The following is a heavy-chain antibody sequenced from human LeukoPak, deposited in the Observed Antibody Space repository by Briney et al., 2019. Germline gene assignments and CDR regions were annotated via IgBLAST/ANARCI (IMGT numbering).Heavy chain of an antibody. CDR2: IKQDGSEK. V-gene: IGHV3-7*01. J-gene: IGHJ3*02. CDR3: ARHRSGGSQDDAFDI. D-gene: IGHD2-15*01. CDR1: GFTFSSYW. Sequence: GGSLRLSYAASGFTFSSYWMSWVRQAPGKGLEWVANIKQDGSEKYYVDSVKGRFTISRDNAKNSLYLQMNSLRAEDTAVYYCARHRSGGSQDDAFDIWGQGTMVTVSS.